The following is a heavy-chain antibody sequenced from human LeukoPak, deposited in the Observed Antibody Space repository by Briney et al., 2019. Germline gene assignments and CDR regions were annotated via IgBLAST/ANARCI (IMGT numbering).Heavy chain of an antibody. CDR2: IYYSGST. CDR1: GGSIGSYY. J-gene: IGHJ5*02. CDR3: ARDLSAAAGNGWFDP. Sequence: SETLSLTCTVSGGSIGSYYWSWIRQPPGKGLEWIGYIYYSGSTNYNPSLKSRVTISVDTSKNQFSLKLSSVTAADTAVYYCARDLSAAAGNGWFDPWGQGTLVTVSS. V-gene: IGHV4-59*01. D-gene: IGHD6-13*01.